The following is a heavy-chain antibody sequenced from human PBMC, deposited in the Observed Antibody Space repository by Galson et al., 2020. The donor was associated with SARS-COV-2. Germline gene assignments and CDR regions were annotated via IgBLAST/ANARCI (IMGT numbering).Heavy chain of an antibody. D-gene: IGHD1-26*01. CDR2: IWYDGSNK. J-gene: IGHJ4*02. V-gene: IGHV3-33*01. CDR1: GFTFSSYG. CDR3: ARDGIVGATTGLGY. Sequence: GESLKISCAASGFTFSSYGMHWVRQAPGKGLEWVAVIWYDGSNKYYADSVKGRFTISRDNSKNTLYLQMNSLRAEDTAVYYCARDGIVGATTGLGYWGQGTLVTVSS.